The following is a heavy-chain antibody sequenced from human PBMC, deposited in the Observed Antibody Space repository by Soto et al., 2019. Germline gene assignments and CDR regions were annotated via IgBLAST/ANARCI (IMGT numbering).Heavy chain of an antibody. CDR1: GGTFSSYT. Sequence: GASVKVSCKASGGTFSSYTISWVRQAPGQGLEWMGWMNPNSGNTGYVQKFQGRVTMTTDTSTSTAYMELRSLRSDDTAVYYCARGMVRGVIITHLWYMDVWGKGTTVTVSS. J-gene: IGHJ6*03. CDR2: MNPNSGNT. D-gene: IGHD3-10*01. CDR3: ARGMVRGVIITHLWYMDV. V-gene: IGHV1-8*02.